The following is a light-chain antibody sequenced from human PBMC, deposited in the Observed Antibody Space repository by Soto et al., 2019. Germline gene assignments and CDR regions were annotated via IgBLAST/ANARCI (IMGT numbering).Light chain of an antibody. CDR3: AAWDDSLSGVV. V-gene: IGLV1-47*01. CDR2: RNN. J-gene: IGLJ2*01. Sequence: QSVLTQPPSASGTPGQRVTISCSGSSSNSGSNYVYWYQQLPGTAPKLLIYRNNQRPSGVPDRFSGSNSGTSASLAISGLRSDDEADYYCAAWDDSLSGVVFGGGTQLTVL. CDR1: SSNSGSNY.